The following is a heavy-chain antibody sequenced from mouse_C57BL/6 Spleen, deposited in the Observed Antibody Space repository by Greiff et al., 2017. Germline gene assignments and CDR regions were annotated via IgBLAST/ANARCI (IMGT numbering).Heavy chain of an antibody. CDR1: GYAFSSYW. Sequence: QVQLKESGAELVKPGASVKISCKASGYAFSSYWMNWVKQRPGKGLEWIGQIYPGDGDTNYNGKFKGKATLTADKSSSTAYMQLSSLTSEDSAVYFCARSGDGYYVFDYWGQGTTLTVSS. D-gene: IGHD2-3*01. CDR2: IYPGDGDT. CDR3: ARSGDGYYVFDY. V-gene: IGHV1-80*01. J-gene: IGHJ2*01.